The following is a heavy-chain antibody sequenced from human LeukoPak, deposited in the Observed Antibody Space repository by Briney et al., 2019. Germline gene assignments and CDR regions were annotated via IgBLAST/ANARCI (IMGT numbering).Heavy chain of an antibody. CDR2: INPYSGAI. Sequence: ASVKVSCKPSGFTFTDEYIHWVRPAPGQGLEWMGWINPYSGAINYAQKFQGRVTLTRDTSISTAYMELSRLTSGDTAVYYCARDPKSQLLLDYWGQGTLVTVSS. V-gene: IGHV1-2*02. CDR3: ARDPKSQLLLDY. J-gene: IGHJ4*02. CDR1: GFTFTDEY. D-gene: IGHD2-2*01.